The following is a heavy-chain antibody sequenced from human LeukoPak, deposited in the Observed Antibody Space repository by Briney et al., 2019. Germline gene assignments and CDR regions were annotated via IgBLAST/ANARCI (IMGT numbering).Heavy chain of an antibody. CDR3: ARGGPGGGYHYYLDY. V-gene: IGHV4-59*01. Sequence: SETLSLTCTVSGGSINSYYWSWIRQPPGKALEWIGFISYSGSTTYNPSLKSRVTISLDTSKNQFSLNLSSVIGADTAVYHCARGGPGGGYHYYLDYWGQGTLVTVSS. CDR2: ISYSGST. CDR1: GGSINSYY. J-gene: IGHJ4*02. D-gene: IGHD3-16*02.